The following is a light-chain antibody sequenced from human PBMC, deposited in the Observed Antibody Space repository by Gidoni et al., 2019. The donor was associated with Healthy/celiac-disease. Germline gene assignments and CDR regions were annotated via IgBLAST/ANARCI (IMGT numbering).Light chain of an antibody. CDR1: SSEVGGYNY. Sequence: QSALTQPRPVSGSPGQSVTISGTGTSSEVGGYNYVSWYQQHPGKAPNLMISDVSKRPSGVPDRFSGSKSGNTASLTISGLQAEDEADYYCCSYAGSYGEVFGGGTTLPVL. V-gene: IGLV2-11*01. J-gene: IGLJ2*01. CDR2: DVS. CDR3: CSYAGSYGEV.